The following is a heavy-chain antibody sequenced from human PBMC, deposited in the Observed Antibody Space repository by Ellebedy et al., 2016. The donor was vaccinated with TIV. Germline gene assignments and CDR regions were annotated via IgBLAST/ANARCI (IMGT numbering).Heavy chain of an antibody. Sequence: GESLKISCAASGFTLSSYSMNWVRQAPGRGLEWVSYISSSSNTIYYADSVKGRFTISRDNAKNSLYLQMNSLRAGDTAVYYCAKSFTANWFDPWGQGTLVTVSS. CDR3: AKSFTANWFDP. CDR2: ISSSSNTI. V-gene: IGHV3-48*01. J-gene: IGHJ5*02. CDR1: GFTLSSYS.